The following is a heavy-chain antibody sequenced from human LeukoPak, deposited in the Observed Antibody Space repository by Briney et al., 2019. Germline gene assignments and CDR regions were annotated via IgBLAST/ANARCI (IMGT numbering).Heavy chain of an antibody. J-gene: IGHJ4*02. CDR1: GFTFDDYA. CDR2: ISSNSENR. V-gene: IGHV3-9*03. D-gene: IGHD3-22*01. CDR3: AKDVYYYDSSGFDY. Sequence: PGGSLRLSCAASGFTFDDYAMHWVRQAPGKGLEWVSGISSNSENRGYAESVKGRFTISRDNAKNSLYLQMNSLRAEDMALYYCAKDVYYYDSSGFDYWGQGTLVTVSS.